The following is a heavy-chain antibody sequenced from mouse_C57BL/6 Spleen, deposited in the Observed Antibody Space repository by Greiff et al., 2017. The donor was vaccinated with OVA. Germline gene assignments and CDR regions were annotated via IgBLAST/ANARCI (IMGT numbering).Heavy chain of an antibody. CDR3: ARDFLYYYGTRGYFDV. CDR1: GYTFTSYW. Sequence: QVQLQQSGAELVRPGSSVKLSCKASGYTFTSYWMHWVKQRPIQGLEWIGNIDPSDSETNYNQKFKDKATLTVDKSSSTAYMQLTSLTSADSAVYYCARDFLYYYGTRGYFDVWGTGTTVTVSS. V-gene: IGHV1-52*01. CDR2: IDPSDSET. J-gene: IGHJ1*03. D-gene: IGHD1-1*01.